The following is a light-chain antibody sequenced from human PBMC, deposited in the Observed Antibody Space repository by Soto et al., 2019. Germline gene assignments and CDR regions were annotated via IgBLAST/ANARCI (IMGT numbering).Light chain of an antibody. CDR2: GAS. CDR3: LQHNSWPRT. CDR1: QSVSTN. V-gene: IGKV3-15*01. Sequence: EIVMTQSPATLSVSPGERATLSCRASQSVSTNLAWYQQKPGQAPRLLIFGASTRATDVPARFSGSGSGTEFTLTISSLQSEDFAVYYGLQHNSWPRTFGQGTRLEV. J-gene: IGKJ1*01.